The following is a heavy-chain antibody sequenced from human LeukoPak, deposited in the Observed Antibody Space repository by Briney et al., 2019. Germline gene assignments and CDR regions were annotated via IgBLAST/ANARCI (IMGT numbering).Heavy chain of an antibody. V-gene: IGHV3-21*06. J-gene: IGHJ5*02. CDR1: GFTLSNYD. CDR2: ISTGSRYI. Sequence: GGSLRLSCAASGFTLSNYDMNWVRQAPGKGLEWVSSISTGSRYIYYTDSLRGRFTISRNDAKNTLYLQMNSLRAEDTAVYYCARADCSSSTCYLRRSWFDPWGQGTLVTVSS. D-gene: IGHD2-2*01. CDR3: ARADCSSSTCYLRRSWFDP.